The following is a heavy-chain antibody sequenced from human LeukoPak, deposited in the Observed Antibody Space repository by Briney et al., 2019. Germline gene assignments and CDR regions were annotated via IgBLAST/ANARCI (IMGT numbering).Heavy chain of an antibody. Sequence: SGTLSLTCAVSGGSISSSNWWSWVRQPPGKGLEWIGEIYHSGSTNYNPSLKSRVTISVDKSKNQFSLKLSSVTAADTAVYYCAREMYSSSWYGVVGYYYYYYMDVWGKGTTVTVSS. CDR3: AREMYSSSWYGVVGYYYYYYMDV. V-gene: IGHV4-4*02. D-gene: IGHD6-13*01. CDR2: IYHSGST. J-gene: IGHJ6*03. CDR1: GGSISSSNW.